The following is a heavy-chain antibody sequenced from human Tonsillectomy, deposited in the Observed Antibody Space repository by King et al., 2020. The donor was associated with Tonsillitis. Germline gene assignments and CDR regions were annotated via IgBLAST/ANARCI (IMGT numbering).Heavy chain of an antibody. CDR3: ARWGGVLADGFDV. CDR2: IYPGDSDT. V-gene: IGHV5-51*01. CDR1: GYSFATHW. Sequence: VQLVESGAELKKPGESLKISCKASGYSFATHWIGWVRQMPGRGLEWMGSIYPGDSDTRYSPSFEGQVTISADESITTASLHWSSLSASDTAIYYCARWGGVLADGFDVWGQGTMVTVSS. D-gene: IGHD2-8*02. J-gene: IGHJ3*01.